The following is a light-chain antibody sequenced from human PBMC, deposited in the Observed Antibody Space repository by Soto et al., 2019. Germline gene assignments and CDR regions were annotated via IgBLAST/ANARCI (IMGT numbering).Light chain of an antibody. CDR3: QQYYNWPIT. CDR1: QSVSSS. Sequence: EIVMTQSPATLSVSPGERATLSCRASQSVSSSLAWYQQKPGQAPRLLIYGASTRATGVPARSSGSGSGTEFTLTISSLQSEDFAVYYCQQYYNWPITFGQGTRLEIK. CDR2: GAS. J-gene: IGKJ5*01. V-gene: IGKV3-15*01.